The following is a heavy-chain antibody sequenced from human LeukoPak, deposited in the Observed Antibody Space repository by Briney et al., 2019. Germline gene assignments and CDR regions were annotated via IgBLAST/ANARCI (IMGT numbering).Heavy chain of an antibody. CDR1: GFSFSRYW. Sequence: GGSLRLSCAASGFSFSRYWMSGVRQSPGKGGEGGADIKEDGRGKVYVDSVKGRFTISRDNAKNSLYLQMNTLRVHDSAIYYCARDPYGGTYGAFDIWGRGTMVSISS. J-gene: IGHJ3*02. D-gene: IGHD1-26*01. CDR3: ARDPYGGTYGAFDI. V-gene: IGHV3-7*01. CDR2: IKEDGRGK.